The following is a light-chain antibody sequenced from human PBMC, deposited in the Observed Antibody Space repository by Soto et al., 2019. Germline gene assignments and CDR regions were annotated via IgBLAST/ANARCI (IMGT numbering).Light chain of an antibody. V-gene: IGKV3-15*01. J-gene: IGKJ2*01. Sequence: EIVMTQSPVTLSVSPGERATLSCRASQSINSDLAWYQQKPGQAPRLLISDASTRATGIPARFSGSGSGTEFTLTLSSLQSEDFAVYYCQQYHNWPPYTFGQGTKLEIK. CDR2: DAS. CDR1: QSINSD. CDR3: QQYHNWPPYT.